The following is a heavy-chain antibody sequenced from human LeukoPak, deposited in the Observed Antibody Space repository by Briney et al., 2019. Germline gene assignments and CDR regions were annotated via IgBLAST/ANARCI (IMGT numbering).Heavy chain of an antibody. V-gene: IGHV1-2*02. D-gene: IGHD4-17*01. CDR2: INPNSGGT. Sequence: ASVKVSCKASGYTFAGYNMHWVRLAPGQGLEWMGWINPNSGGTNYAQKLQGRVTMTRDTSISTAYMELSRLRSDDTAVYYCARENYGDYVNWFDPWGQGTLVTVSS. CDR3: ARENYGDYVNWFDP. J-gene: IGHJ5*02. CDR1: GYTFAGYN.